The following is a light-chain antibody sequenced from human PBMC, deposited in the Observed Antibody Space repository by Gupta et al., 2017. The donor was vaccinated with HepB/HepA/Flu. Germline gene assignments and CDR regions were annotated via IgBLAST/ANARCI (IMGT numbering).Light chain of an antibody. CDR1: SSDVGDHNY. CDR3: RSYTNSSTLV. J-gene: IGLJ2*01. Sequence: QSALTQPASVSGSPGQSITISCTGTSSDVGDHNYVSWYQQHPGKAPKLMIYDVTNRPSGVSNRFSGSKSGNTASLTSSGLQAEDEAYYYCRSYTNSSTLVFGGGTKLTVL. CDR2: DVT. V-gene: IGLV2-14*03.